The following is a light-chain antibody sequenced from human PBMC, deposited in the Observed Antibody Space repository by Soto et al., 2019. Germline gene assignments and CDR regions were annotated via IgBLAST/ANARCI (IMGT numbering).Light chain of an antibody. CDR1: QSISSW. CDR2: DAS. Sequence: IPMTQSPSTMFDSXGDGGTSNCRARQSISSWLAGYQQTKGXAAELXIYDASSLESGVTSRFSGSGYGKDFNITISSLQPDDFATYECQQYSSYWTFGQGTKVDIK. V-gene: IGKV1-5*01. J-gene: IGKJ1*01. CDR3: QQYSSYWT.